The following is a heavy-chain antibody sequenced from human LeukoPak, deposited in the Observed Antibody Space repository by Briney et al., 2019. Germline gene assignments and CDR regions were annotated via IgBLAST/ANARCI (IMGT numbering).Heavy chain of an antibody. CDR3: AKAKSHYYDSSGYYDY. J-gene: IGHJ4*02. V-gene: IGHV3-33*06. D-gene: IGHD3-22*01. CDR1: GFTFSSYW. CDR2: IWYDGSNK. Sequence: GGSLRLSCAASGFTFSSYWMSWVRQAPGKGLEWVAVIWYDGSNKYYADSVKGRFTISRDNSKNTLYLQMNSLRAEDTAVYYYAKAKSHYYDSSGYYDYWGQGTLVTVSS.